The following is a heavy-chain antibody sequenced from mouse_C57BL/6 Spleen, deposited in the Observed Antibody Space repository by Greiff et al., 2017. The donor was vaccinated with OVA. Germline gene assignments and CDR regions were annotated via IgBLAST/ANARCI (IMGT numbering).Heavy chain of an antibody. CDR2: IYPGSGNT. Sequence: QVQLQQSGAELVRPGASVKLSCKASGYTFTDYYINWVKQRPGQGLEWIARIYPGSGNTYYNEKFKGKATLTAEKSSSTAYMQLSSLTSEDSAVYFCAMDDGASYDWYFDVWGTGTTVTVSS. CDR3: AMDDGASYDWYFDV. CDR1: GYTFTDYY. D-gene: IGHD2-3*01. V-gene: IGHV1-76*01. J-gene: IGHJ1*03.